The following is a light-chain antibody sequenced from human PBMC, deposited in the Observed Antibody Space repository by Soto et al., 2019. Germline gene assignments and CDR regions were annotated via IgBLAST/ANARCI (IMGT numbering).Light chain of an antibody. J-gene: IGKJ3*01. Sequence: DIQMAQSPSSLSASVGDRVTITCRASQSISSYLNWYQKKPGKAPQLLIYATCTLQSGVPSRFSGSGSGTDFTLTISSLQPEEFATYYCQQSYNTPFTFGPGTKVDIK. CDR1: QSISSY. CDR2: ATC. CDR3: QQSYNTPFT. V-gene: IGKV1-39*01.